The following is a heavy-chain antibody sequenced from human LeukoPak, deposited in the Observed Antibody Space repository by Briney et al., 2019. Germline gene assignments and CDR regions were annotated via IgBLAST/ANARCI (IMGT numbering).Heavy chain of an antibody. CDR3: AKVRGITMIVVPFDY. CDR1: RFILSNYG. D-gene: IGHD3-22*01. Sequence: PGGSLRLSRAASRFILSNYGTSWVRPAPGRGLEWVAFIRYDGSNKYYADSVKGRFTISRDNSKNTLYLQMNSLRAEDTAVYYCAKVRGITMIVVPFDYWGQGTLVTVSS. V-gene: IGHV3-30*02. CDR2: IRYDGSNK. J-gene: IGHJ4*02.